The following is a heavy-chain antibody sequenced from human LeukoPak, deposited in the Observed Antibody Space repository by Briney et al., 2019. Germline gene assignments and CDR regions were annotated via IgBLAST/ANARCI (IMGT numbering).Heavy chain of an antibody. Sequence: GGSLRLSCAASGFTFSSYEMNWVRQAPGKGLEWVSYISSSGSTIYYAGSVKGRFTISRDNAKNSLYLQMNSLRAEDTAVYYCAREDGDYDIDYWGQGTLVTVSS. J-gene: IGHJ4*02. CDR2: ISSSGSTI. V-gene: IGHV3-48*03. CDR1: GFTFSSYE. D-gene: IGHD4-17*01. CDR3: AREDGDYDIDY.